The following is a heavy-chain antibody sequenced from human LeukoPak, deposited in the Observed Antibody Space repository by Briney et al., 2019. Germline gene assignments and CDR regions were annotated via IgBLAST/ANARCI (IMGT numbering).Heavy chain of an antibody. Sequence: ASVKVSCKASGGTFSSYAISWVRQAPGQGLEWMGGIIPIFGTANYAQKFQGRVTITTDESTSTAYMELSSLRSEDTAVYYCARGRPYSSSWYPHYWGQGTLVTASS. V-gene: IGHV1-69*05. J-gene: IGHJ4*02. CDR3: ARGRPYSSSWYPHY. D-gene: IGHD6-13*01. CDR2: IIPIFGTA. CDR1: GGTFSSYA.